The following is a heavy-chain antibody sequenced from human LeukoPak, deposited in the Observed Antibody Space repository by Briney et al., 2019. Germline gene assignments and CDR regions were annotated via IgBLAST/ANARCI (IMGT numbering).Heavy chain of an antibody. D-gene: IGHD2-2*01. CDR1: GGSISNSDYY. CDR3: AAVVPAASSYENWFDP. CDR2: INYRGST. Sequence: SETLSLTCTVSGGSISNSDYYWDWIRQPPGKGLEWIGSINYRGSTYYNPSLESRVTISVDTSKNQFSLKLSSVTAADTAVYYCAAVVPAASSYENWFDPWGQGTLVTVSS. J-gene: IGHJ5*02. V-gene: IGHV4-39*07.